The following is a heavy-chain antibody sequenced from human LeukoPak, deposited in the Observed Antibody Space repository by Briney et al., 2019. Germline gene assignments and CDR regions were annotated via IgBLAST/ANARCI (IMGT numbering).Heavy chain of an antibody. Sequence: SVKVSCKASGGTFSSYAISWVRQAPGQGLEWMGGIIPIFGTANYAQKFQGRVTISADESTSTDYMELRSLRYEDKAVYYCAGETRGAIRILELLPYLWGPGTLVTVSS. CDR1: GGTFSSYA. D-gene: IGHD3-3*01. CDR2: IIPIFGTA. J-gene: IGHJ4*02. V-gene: IGHV1-69*13. CDR3: AGETRGAIRILELLPYL.